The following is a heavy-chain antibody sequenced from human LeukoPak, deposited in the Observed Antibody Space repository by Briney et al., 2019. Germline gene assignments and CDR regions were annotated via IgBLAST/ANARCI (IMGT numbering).Heavy chain of an antibody. CDR3: ARGGLRYFDWLPKNFDY. CDR2: IYHSGST. CDR1: GYSISSGYY. Sequence: SETLSLTCAVSGYSISSGYYWGWIRQPPGKGLDWIGSIYHSGSTYYNPSLKSRVTISVDTSKNQFSLKLSSVTAADTAVYYCARGGLRYFDWLPKNFDYWGQGTLVTVSS. J-gene: IGHJ4*02. D-gene: IGHD3-9*01. V-gene: IGHV4-38-2*01.